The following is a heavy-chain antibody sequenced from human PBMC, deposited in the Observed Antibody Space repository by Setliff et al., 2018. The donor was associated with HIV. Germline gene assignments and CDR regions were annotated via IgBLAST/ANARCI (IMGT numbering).Heavy chain of an antibody. CDR2: INSDGSGT. Sequence: LRLSCAGSGFTFSNYWMHWVRQAPGKGLVWVSRINSDGSGTSYADSVKGRFTISRDNAKNTLYLQMNSLRAEDTAVYYCAKGGTTVLDYWGQGTLVTVSS. V-gene: IGHV3-74*01. CDR3: AKGGTTVLDY. CDR1: GFTFSNYW. D-gene: IGHD4-17*01. J-gene: IGHJ4*02.